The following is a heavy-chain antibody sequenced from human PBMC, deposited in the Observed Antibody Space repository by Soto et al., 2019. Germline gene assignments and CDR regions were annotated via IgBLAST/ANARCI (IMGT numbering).Heavy chain of an antibody. CDR1: GFTFSSYS. V-gene: IGHV3-21*01. CDR2: ISSSSSYI. J-gene: IGHJ4*02. CDR3: ARDLGGYSYGWRY. Sequence: GSLRLSCAASGFTFSSYSMNWVRQAPGKGLEWVSSISSSSSYIYYADSVKGRFTISRDNAKNSLYLQMNSLRAEDTAVYYCARDLGGYSYGWRYWGQGTLVTVSS. D-gene: IGHD5-18*01.